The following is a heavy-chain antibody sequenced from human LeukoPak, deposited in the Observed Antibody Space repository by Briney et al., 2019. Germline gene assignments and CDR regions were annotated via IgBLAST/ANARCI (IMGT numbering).Heavy chain of an antibody. Sequence: ASVKVSCKASGYTFTGYYTHWVRQAPGQGLEWMGWINPNSGGTNYAQKFQGRVTMTRDTSISTAYMELSRLRSDDTAVYYCARHSSGWYLVFDYWGQGTLVTVSS. D-gene: IGHD6-19*01. CDR1: GYTFTGYY. CDR2: INPNSGGT. CDR3: ARHSSGWYLVFDY. V-gene: IGHV1-2*02. J-gene: IGHJ4*02.